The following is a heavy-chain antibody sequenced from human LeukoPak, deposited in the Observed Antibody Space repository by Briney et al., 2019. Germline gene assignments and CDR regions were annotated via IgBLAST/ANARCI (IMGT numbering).Heavy chain of an antibody. J-gene: IGHJ4*02. D-gene: IGHD3-10*01. CDR1: GGSFSGYY. V-gene: IGHV4-34*01. CDR3: ARPAITMVRGVDY. CDR2: IYYSGST. Sequence: PSETLSLTCAVYGGSFSGYYWSWIRQPPGKGLEWIGSIYYSGSTYYNPSLKSRVTISVDTSKNQFSLKLSSVTAADTAVYYCARPAITMVRGVDYWGQGTLVTVSS.